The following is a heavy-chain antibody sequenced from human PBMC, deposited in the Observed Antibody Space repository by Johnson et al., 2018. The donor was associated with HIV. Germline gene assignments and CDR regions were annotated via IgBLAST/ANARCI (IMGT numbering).Heavy chain of an antibody. Sequence: VQLVESGGGLVQPGGSLRLSCAASGFTFSSYWMHWVRQAPGKGLVWVSRINNDGSSTTYADSVKGRFTISRDNAKNTLYLQMNSLRAEDTAVYYCARESIEGLSDAFDIWGQGTMVTVSS. D-gene: IGHD3-16*02. V-gene: IGHV3-74*01. J-gene: IGHJ3*02. CDR1: GFTFSSYW. CDR3: ARESIEGLSDAFDI. CDR2: INNDGSST.